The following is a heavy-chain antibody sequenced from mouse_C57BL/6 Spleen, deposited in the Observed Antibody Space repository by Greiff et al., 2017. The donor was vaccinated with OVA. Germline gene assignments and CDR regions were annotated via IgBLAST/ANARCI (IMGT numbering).Heavy chain of an antibody. CDR1: GFSLPSYG. CDR3: AKNGYDGNYFDY. Sequence: QVQLQQSGPGLVQPSQSLYITCTVSGFSLPSYGVHWVRQPPGKGLEWLGVIWSGGSTDYNAAFITRLSISKDNSKSQVFFKMNSLQADDTAIYYCAKNGYDGNYFDYWGQGTTLTVSA. V-gene: IGHV2-4*01. CDR2: IWSGGST. D-gene: IGHD2-2*01. J-gene: IGHJ2*01.